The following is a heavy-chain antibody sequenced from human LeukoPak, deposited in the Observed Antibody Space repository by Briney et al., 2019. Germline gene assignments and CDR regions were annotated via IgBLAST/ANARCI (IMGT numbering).Heavy chain of an antibody. CDR3: AKDTFRYDSSGSYYFDY. J-gene: IGHJ4*02. CDR1: AFTFSSYG. Sequence: GGSLRLSCAASAFTFSSYGMHWVRQAPGKGLEWVAFIRYDGSNKYYADSVKGRFTISRDNSKNTLYLQMNSLRAEDTAVYYCAKDTFRYDSSGSYYFDYWGQGTLVTVSS. D-gene: IGHD3-22*01. V-gene: IGHV3-30*02. CDR2: IRYDGSNK.